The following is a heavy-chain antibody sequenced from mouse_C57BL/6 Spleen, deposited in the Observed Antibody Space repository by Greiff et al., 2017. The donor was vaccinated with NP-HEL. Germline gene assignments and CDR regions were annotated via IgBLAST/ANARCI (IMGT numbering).Heavy chain of an antibody. Sequence: VQLQQSGAELVRPGASVTLSCKASGCTFTDYEMHWVKQTPVHGLEWIGAIDPETGGTAYNQKFKGKAILTADKSSSTAYMELRSLTSEDSAVYYCTEITTVVEGYFDVWGTGTTVTVSS. CDR1: GCTFTDYE. D-gene: IGHD1-1*01. V-gene: IGHV1-15*01. CDR3: TEITTVVEGYFDV. CDR2: IDPETGGT. J-gene: IGHJ1*03.